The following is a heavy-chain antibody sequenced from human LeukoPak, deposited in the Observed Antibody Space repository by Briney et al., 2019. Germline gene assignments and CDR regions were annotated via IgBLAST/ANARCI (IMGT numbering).Heavy chain of an antibody. CDR2: ISSDGSHK. Sequence: PGRSLRLSCAASGFTFSSYGMHWVRQAPGKGLEWVAVISSDGSHKYHVDSVRGRFTISRDNSKNTLYLQMNSLRAEDTAVYYCSKDASLEYCSSTSCGFDYWGQGTLVTVSS. D-gene: IGHD2-2*01. V-gene: IGHV3-30*18. CDR3: SKDASLEYCSSTSCGFDY. CDR1: GFTFSSYG. J-gene: IGHJ4*02.